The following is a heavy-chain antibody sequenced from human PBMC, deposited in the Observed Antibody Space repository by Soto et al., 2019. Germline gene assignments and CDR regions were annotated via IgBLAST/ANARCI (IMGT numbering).Heavy chain of an antibody. Sequence: GALYLTCAASGVTLIRHNMNWVRQAPGRGVEWVSFIGSRTSDIYYADSVKGRFTISRDNAKNSLYLDLTRLRAEDTAVHFCVRDYYYSIGYANTIDLWGQGTIVPVS. CDR2: IGSRTSDI. V-gene: IGHV3-21*01. D-gene: IGHD3-16*01. J-gene: IGHJ3*01. CDR1: GVTLIRHN. CDR3: VRDYYYSIGYANTIDL.